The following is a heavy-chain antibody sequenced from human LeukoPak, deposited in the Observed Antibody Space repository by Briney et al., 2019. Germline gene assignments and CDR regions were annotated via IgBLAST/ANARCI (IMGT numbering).Heavy chain of an antibody. J-gene: IGHJ4*02. D-gene: IGHD2-8*01. CDR3: ARDEGYCTNGVCPPGY. Sequence: GGSLRLSCAASGLTFSSYAMHWVRQAPGKGLEWVAVISYDGSNKYYADSVKGRFTISGDNSKNTLYLQMNSLRAEDTAVYYCARDEGYCTNGVCPPGYWGQGTLVTVSS. CDR1: GLTFSSYA. V-gene: IGHV3-30*04. CDR2: ISYDGSNK.